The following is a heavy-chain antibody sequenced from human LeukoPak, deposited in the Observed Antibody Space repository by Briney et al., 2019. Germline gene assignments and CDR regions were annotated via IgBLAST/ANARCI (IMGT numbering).Heavy chain of an antibody. J-gene: IGHJ4*02. Sequence: ASVKVSCKASGYTFTSYYMHWVRQAPGQGLEWMGIINPSGGSTSYAQKFQGRVTITADESTSTAYMELSSLRSEDTAVYYCARGDIAAADYWGQGTLVTVSS. CDR1: GYTFTSYY. CDR2: INPSGGST. CDR3: ARGDIAAADY. V-gene: IGHV1-46*01. D-gene: IGHD6-13*01.